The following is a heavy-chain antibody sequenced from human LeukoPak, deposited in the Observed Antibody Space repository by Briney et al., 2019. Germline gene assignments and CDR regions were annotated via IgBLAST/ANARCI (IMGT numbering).Heavy chain of an antibody. CDR3: ASPGEYYYDSSGYYKYFQH. CDR2: MNPNSGNT. D-gene: IGHD3-22*01. Sequence: ASVKVSCKASGYTFTSYDINWVRQATGQGLEWMGWMNPNSGNTGYAQKFQGRVTMTRNTSISTAYMEPSSLRSEDTAVYYCASPGEYYYDSSGYYKYFQHWGQGTLVTASS. CDR1: GYTFTSYD. V-gene: IGHV1-8*01. J-gene: IGHJ1*01.